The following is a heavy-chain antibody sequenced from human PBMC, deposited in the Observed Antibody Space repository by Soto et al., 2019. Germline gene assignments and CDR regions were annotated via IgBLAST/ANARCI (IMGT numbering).Heavy chain of an antibody. CDR2: IIPIFGTA. Sequence: GASVKVSCKASGGTFSSYAISWVRQAPGQGLEWMGGIIPIFGTANYAQKFQGRVTITADESTSTAYMELSSLRSEDTAVYYYARCIAVVRTPQGDWFDPWGQGTLVTVSS. CDR1: GGTFSSYA. CDR3: ARCIAVVRTPQGDWFDP. V-gene: IGHV1-69*13. D-gene: IGHD6-19*01. J-gene: IGHJ5*02.